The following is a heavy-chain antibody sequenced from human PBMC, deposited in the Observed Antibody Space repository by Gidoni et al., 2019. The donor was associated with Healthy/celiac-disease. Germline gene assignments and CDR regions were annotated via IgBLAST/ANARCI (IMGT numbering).Heavy chain of an antibody. D-gene: IGHD2-15*01. CDR1: GFTFSSYA. Sequence: QVQLVESGGGVVQPGRSLRLSCAASGFTFSSYALHWVRQAPGKGLEWVAVISYDGSNKYYADSVKGRFTISRDNSKNTLYLQMNSLRAEDTAVYYCAREGEGYCSGGSCPSTLYYFDYWGQGTLVTVSS. V-gene: IGHV3-30-3*01. J-gene: IGHJ4*02. CDR2: ISYDGSNK. CDR3: AREGEGYCSGGSCPSTLYYFDY.